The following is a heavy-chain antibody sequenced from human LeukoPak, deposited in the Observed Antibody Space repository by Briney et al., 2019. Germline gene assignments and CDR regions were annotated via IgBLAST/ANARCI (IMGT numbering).Heavy chain of an antibody. Sequence: GGSLRLSCAASGFTFSASAMSWVRQAPGKGPEWVLGISSTGHTTYYADSVKGRFGIFRDNSKNIVYAQMSSLRVGDTAVYYCAKYAGRDGADDSLDYWGQGTLVTVSS. CDR3: AKYAGRDGADDSLDY. J-gene: IGHJ4*02. V-gene: IGHV3-23*01. CDR1: GFTFSASA. CDR2: ISSTGHTT. D-gene: IGHD5-24*01.